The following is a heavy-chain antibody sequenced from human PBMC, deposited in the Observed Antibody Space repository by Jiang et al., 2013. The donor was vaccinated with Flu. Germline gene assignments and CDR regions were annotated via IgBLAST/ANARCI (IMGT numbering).Heavy chain of an antibody. J-gene: IGHJ6*02. CDR2: TYYRSQWIH. Sequence: QTLSLTCAISGDSIFRNYGAWNWIRQSPSRGLEWLGRTYYRSQWIHDYAVSVKGRITVTADASTNQFSLQLTSVTPEDSAVYYCARNGGGPQSGLDVWGQGTTVTV. D-gene: IGHD1-1*01. V-gene: IGHV6-1*01. CDR3: ARNGGGPQSGLDV. CDR1: GDSIFRNYGA.